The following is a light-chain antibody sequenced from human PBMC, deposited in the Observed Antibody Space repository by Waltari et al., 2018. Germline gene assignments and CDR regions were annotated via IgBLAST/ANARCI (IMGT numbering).Light chain of an antibody. J-gene: IGKJ1*01. V-gene: IGKV3-20*01. Sequence: EIVLTQSPGTLSLSPGQRATLSCRASQDISSSYLAWHQQRPGQAPRLLIYDASSRATGVPDRFSGSGSGTDFTRTISGLEPEDVAVYYCQQYDTSTEWTFGQGTKVEIK. CDR2: DAS. CDR3: QQYDTSTEWT. CDR1: QDISSSY.